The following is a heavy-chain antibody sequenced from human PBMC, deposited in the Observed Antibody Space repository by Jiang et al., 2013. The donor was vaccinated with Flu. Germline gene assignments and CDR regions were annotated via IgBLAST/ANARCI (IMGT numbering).Heavy chain of an antibody. CDR2: IRYDGSNK. CDR3: ARDYVRYRYGMDV. V-gene: IGHV3-30*02. D-gene: IGHD1-1*01. Sequence: AASGFTFSSYGMHWVRQAPGKGLEWVAFIRYDGSNKYYADSVKGRFTISRDNSKNTLYLQMNSLRAEDTAVYYCARDYVRYRYGMDVWGQGTTVTVSS. CDR1: GFTFSSYG. J-gene: IGHJ6*02.